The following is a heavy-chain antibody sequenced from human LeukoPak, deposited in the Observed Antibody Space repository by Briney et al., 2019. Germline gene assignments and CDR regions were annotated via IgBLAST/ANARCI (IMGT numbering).Heavy chain of an antibody. J-gene: IGHJ4*02. V-gene: IGHV1-18*01. CDR2: IGAYNGNT. CDR3: ARDREGLLWFGEFDY. CDR1: GYTFTSYG. D-gene: IGHD3-10*01. Sequence: GASVKVSCKASGYTFTSYGISWVRQAPGQGLEWMGWIGAYNGNTNYAQKLQGRVTMTTDTSTSTAYMELRSLRSDDTAVYYCARDREGLLWFGEFDYWGQGTLVTVSS.